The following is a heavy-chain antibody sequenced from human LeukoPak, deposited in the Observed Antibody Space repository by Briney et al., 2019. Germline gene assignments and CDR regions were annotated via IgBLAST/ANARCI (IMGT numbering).Heavy chain of an antibody. V-gene: IGHV1-18*01. Sequence: ASVKVSCKASGYTFTSYGISWVRQAPGQGLEWMGWISAYNGNTNYAQKLQGRVTMTTDTSTNTAYTELRSLRSDDTAVYYCARRDYYDSSGYFDYWGQGTLVTVSS. CDR3: ARRDYYDSSGYFDY. D-gene: IGHD3-22*01. CDR2: ISAYNGNT. J-gene: IGHJ4*02. CDR1: GYTFTSYG.